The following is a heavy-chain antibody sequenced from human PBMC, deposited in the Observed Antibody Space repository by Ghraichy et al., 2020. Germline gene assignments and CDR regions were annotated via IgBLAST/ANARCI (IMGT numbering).Heavy chain of an antibody. CDR1: GFIFTSYV. V-gene: IGHV3-23*01. D-gene: IGHD6-19*01. CDR2: ISGSGSST. J-gene: IGHJ5*02. CDR3: AKAGGASSGWLYNWFDP. Sequence: GGSLRLSCAASGFIFTSYVMTWVRQCPGKGLEWVSGISGSGSSTYYADSVQGRFTISRDNSRNTLYLQMNSLRAEDTAVYYCAKAGGASSGWLYNWFDPWGQGTLVTVSS.